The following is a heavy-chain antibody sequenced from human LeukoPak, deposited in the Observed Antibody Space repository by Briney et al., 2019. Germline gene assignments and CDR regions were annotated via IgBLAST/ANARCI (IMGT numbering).Heavy chain of an antibody. CDR1: GGSFSGYY. Sequence: SETLSLTCAVYGGSFSGYYWSWIRQPPGKGLEWIGEINHSGSTNYNPSLKSRVTIPVDTSKNQFSLKLSSVTAADTAVYYCASGISERGNASFDYWGQGTLVTVSS. D-gene: IGHD1-1*01. CDR2: INHSGST. J-gene: IGHJ4*02. CDR3: ASGISERGNASFDY. V-gene: IGHV4-34*01.